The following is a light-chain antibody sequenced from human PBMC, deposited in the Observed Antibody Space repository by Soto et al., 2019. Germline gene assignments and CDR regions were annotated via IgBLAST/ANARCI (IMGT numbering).Light chain of an antibody. CDR2: LGS. V-gene: IGKV2-28*01. J-gene: IGKJ2*01. Sequence: DIVMTQSPLSLPVTPGEPASISCRSSQSLLHSNGYNYLDWYLQKPGQSPQLLIYLGSNRASGVPDRFSGSGSGTDFTLTISSLQPEDFATYYCQQSYSTHTFGQGTKLEIK. CDR1: QSLLHSNGYNY. CDR3: QQSYSTHT.